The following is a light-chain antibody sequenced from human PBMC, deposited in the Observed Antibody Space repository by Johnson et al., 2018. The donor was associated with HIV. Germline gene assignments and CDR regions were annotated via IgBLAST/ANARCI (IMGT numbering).Light chain of an antibody. CDR1: SSNIGDNF. CDR3: GTWDSSLSAGEV. J-gene: IGLJ1*01. V-gene: IGLV1-51*02. Sequence: QSVLTQPPSVSAAPGQKVTISCSGSSSNIGDNFVSWYQQLPGRAPRLLIYENNKRPSGIPDRFSGSKSGTSATLGITGLQTGDEADYYCGTWDSSLSAGEVFGTGTKFTVL. CDR2: ENN.